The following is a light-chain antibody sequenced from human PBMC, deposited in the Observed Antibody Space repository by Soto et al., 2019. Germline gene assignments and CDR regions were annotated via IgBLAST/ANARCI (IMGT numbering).Light chain of an antibody. V-gene: IGLV1-44*01. Sequence: QSVLTQPPSASGTPGQRVIISCSGSSSNFGGNTANWYQQFPGTDPKVLIYGNDQRPSGVPDRFSGSKSGTSASLAISGLQSEDEADYYCAAWDDRLNGWVFGGGTKLTVL. CDR2: GND. J-gene: IGLJ3*02. CDR1: SSNFGGNT. CDR3: AAWDDRLNGWV.